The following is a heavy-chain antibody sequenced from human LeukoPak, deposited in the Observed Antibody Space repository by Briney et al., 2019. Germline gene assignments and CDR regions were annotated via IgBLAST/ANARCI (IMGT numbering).Heavy chain of an antibody. J-gene: IGHJ4*02. CDR3: ARDGDYGDQPFDY. V-gene: IGHV3-11*01. CDR1: GFTFSDYY. Sequence: GGSLRLSCAASGFTFSDYYMSWIRQAPGKGPEWVSYISSSGSTIYYADSVKGRFTISRDNAKNSLYLQMNSLRAEDTAVYYCARDGDYGDQPFDYWGQGTLVTVSS. D-gene: IGHD4-17*01. CDR2: ISSSGSTI.